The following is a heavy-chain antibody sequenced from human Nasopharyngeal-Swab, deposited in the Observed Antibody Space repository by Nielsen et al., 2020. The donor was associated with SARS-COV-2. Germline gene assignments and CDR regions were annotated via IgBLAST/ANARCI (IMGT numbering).Heavy chain of an antibody. CDR1: GFTFSPYT. Sequence: GGSLRLSCAASGFTFSPYTMTWVRQAPGKGLEWLSYITGTSDSIRYADSVKGRFTISRDDAKNSLFLQMNGLTAEDTAVYYCARERGGGYGDYWGQGTPVPSPQ. CDR2: ITGTSDSI. J-gene: IGHJ4*02. CDR3: ARERGGGYGDY. D-gene: IGHD5-12*01. V-gene: IGHV3-48*04.